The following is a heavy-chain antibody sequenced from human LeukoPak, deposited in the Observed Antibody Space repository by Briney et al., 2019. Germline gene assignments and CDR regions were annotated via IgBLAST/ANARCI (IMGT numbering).Heavy chain of an antibody. CDR1: GFSLSTRGMC. CDR3: ARISRYYGSGSYSHFDY. CDR2: IAWDYDK. V-gene: IGHV2-70*01. J-gene: IGHJ4*02. D-gene: IGHD3-10*01. Sequence: SGPALVKPTQTLTLTCTFSGFSLSTRGMCVSWIRQPPGKALEWLALIAWDYDKYYSTSLKTRLTIYKEPSKNHVVLKITNMDPVDTATYYCARISRYYGSGSYSHFDYWGQGTLVTVSS.